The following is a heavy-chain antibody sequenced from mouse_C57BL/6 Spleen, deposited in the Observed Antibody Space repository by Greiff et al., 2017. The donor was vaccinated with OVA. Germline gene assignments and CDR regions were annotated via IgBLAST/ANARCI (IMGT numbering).Heavy chain of an antibody. CDR2: IYPGSDNT. Sequence: VKLMESGTELARPGASVKLSCKASAYTFTTYGLSWVKQRTGQGLEWIGEIYPGSDNTYYNEKFKGEATLTADKSSSTAYMELRRLTSEDSAVYFCARHLGTGYFDVWGTGTTVTVSS. J-gene: IGHJ1*03. CDR3: ARHLGTGYFDV. D-gene: IGHD4-1*01. V-gene: IGHV1-81*01. CDR1: AYTFTTYG.